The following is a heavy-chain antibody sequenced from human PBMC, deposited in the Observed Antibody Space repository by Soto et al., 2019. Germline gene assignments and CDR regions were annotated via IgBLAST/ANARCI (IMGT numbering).Heavy chain of an antibody. Sequence: GGSLRLSCAASGFTFSSYDMHWVRQATGKGLEWVSAIGTAGDTYYPGSVKGRFTISRENAKNSLYLQMNSLRAEDTAVYYCAKLRGPTTSYYYYYMDVWGKGTTVTVS. CDR3: AKLRGPTTSYYYYYMDV. J-gene: IGHJ6*03. D-gene: IGHD1-1*01. CDR2: IGTAGDT. V-gene: IGHV3-13*01. CDR1: GFTFSSYD.